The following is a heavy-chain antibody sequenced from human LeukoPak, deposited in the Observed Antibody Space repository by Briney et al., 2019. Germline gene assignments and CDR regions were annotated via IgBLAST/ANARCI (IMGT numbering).Heavy chain of an antibody. Sequence: TLSLTCTVSGGSNNSGGYYWSWIRQHPGKGLEWIGYIYYSGSTYYNPSLKSRVTTSVDTSKRQFSLKLNSVTAADTAVYYCARWSSLAAAKAFDYWGQGTLVTVSS. V-gene: IGHV4-31*03. J-gene: IGHJ4*02. CDR1: GGSNNSGGYY. CDR3: ARWSSLAAAKAFDY. CDR2: IYYSGST. D-gene: IGHD6-13*01.